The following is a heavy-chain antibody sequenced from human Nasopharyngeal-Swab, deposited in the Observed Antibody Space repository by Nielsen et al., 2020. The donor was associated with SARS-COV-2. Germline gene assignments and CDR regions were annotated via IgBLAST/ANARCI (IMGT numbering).Heavy chain of an antibody. CDR2: IVVPNGNT. CDR1: GFTFTSSA. CDR3: ARGQYYYDSSGYHMDV. Sequence: SVKVSCKASGFTFTSSALQWVRQARGQRLEWIGWIVVPNGNTNYAQKFQERVTINRDMSTSTAYMELRNLRSEDTAVYYCARGQYYYDSSGYHMDVWGQGTTVTVSS. J-gene: IGHJ6*02. V-gene: IGHV1-58*01. D-gene: IGHD3-22*01.